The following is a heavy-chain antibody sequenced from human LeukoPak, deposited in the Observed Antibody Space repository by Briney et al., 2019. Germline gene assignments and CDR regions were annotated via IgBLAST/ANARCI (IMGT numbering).Heavy chain of an antibody. J-gene: IGHJ5*02. CDR1: GGTFTSYA. V-gene: IGHV1-69*15. CDR3: ASKLRLGGNWFDP. Sequence: SVKVSCKTSGGTFTSYAITWVRQAPGQGLEWMGKIIPISGTTNYAQKFQGRVTFTADESTSTAYMELSSLRSEDTALYYCASKLRLGGNWFDPWGQGTLVTVSS. D-gene: IGHD1-26*01. CDR2: IIPISGTT.